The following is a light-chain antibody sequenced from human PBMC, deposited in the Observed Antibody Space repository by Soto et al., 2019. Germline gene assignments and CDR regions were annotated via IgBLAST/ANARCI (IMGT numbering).Light chain of an antibody. CDR3: QQLESYPST. J-gene: IGKJ4*01. V-gene: IGKV1-39*01. CDR1: QTIRNY. CDR2: AAS. Sequence: DIQMTQSPSSLSASVGDRVTIACRASQTIRNYLNWYQQKPGKAPKLLIYAASSLQSGVPSRFSGSGSGTDFTLTISSLQPEDFATYYCQQLESYPSTFGGGTKVDIK.